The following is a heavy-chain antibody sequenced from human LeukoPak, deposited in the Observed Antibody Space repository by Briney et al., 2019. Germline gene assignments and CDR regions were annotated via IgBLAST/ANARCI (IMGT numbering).Heavy chain of an antibody. CDR3: ARHSWRGYSYAGIDY. J-gene: IGHJ4*02. CDR2: IYPGDSDT. Sequence: GESLKISCKGSGSRFTSYWIGWVRQMPGKGLEWMGIIYPGDSDTRYSPSFQGQVTISADKSISTAYLQWSSLKASDTAMYYCARHSWRGYSYAGIDYWGQGTLVTVSS. V-gene: IGHV5-51*01. D-gene: IGHD5-18*01. CDR1: GSRFTSYW.